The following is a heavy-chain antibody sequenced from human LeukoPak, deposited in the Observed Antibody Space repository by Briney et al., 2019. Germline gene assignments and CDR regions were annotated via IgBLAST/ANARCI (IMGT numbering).Heavy chain of an antibody. CDR2: ISSSSSTI. D-gene: IGHD4-17*01. Sequence: GGSLRLSCVASGFIFSNYSMNWVRQAPGKGLEWVSYISSSSSTIYYADSVKGRFTISRDNAKNSLYLQMNSLRAEDTAVYYCASPPSPHYAYGDYGWGQGTLVTVSS. CDR1: GFIFSNYS. V-gene: IGHV3-48*01. CDR3: ASPPSPHYAYGDYG. J-gene: IGHJ4*02.